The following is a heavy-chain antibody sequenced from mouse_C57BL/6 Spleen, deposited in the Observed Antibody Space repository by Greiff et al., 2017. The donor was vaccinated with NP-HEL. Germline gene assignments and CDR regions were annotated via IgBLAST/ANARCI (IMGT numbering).Heavy chain of an antibody. CDR3: AREGVITTVVEGAMDY. CDR1: GYTFTDYY. Sequence: VQLQQSGPELVKPGASVKISCKASGYTFTDYYMNWVKQSHGKSLEWIGDINPNNGGTSYNQKFKGKATLTVDKSSSTAYMELRSLTSEDSAVYYCAREGVITTVVEGAMDYWGQGTSVTVSS. V-gene: IGHV1-26*01. CDR2: INPNNGGT. D-gene: IGHD1-1*01. J-gene: IGHJ4*01.